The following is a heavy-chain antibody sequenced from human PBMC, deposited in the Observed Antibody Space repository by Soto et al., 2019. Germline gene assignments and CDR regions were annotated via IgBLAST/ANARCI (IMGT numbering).Heavy chain of an antibody. J-gene: IGHJ5*02. Sequence: LSLTCAISGASVSSKSAAWNWIRQSPSRGLEWLGRTYYRSKWSTDYAISVKSRITINPDTSNNHFSLQLKSVTPEDTAVYYCTRALSGSYDHWGQGTLVTVSS. CDR1: GASVSSKSAA. D-gene: IGHD1-26*01. V-gene: IGHV6-1*01. CDR3: TRALSGSYDH. CDR2: TYYRSKWST.